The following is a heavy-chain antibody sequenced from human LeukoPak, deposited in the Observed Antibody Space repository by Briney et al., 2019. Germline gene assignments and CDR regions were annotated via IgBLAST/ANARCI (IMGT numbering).Heavy chain of an antibody. J-gene: IGHJ4*02. Sequence: SVKVSCKASGGTFSSYAISWVRQAPGQGLEGMGGIIPIFGTANYAQKFQGRVTITADESTSTAYMELSSLRSEDTAVYYCARDVWGCSSTSCYGYLDYWGQGTLVTVSS. CDR3: ARDVWGCSSTSCYGYLDY. V-gene: IGHV1-69*13. D-gene: IGHD2-2*01. CDR2: IIPIFGTA. CDR1: GGTFSSYA.